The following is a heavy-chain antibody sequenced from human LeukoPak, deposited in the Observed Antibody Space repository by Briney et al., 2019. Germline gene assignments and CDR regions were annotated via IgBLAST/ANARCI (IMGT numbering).Heavy chain of an antibody. CDR3: AAHRISGFFHS. V-gene: IGHV3-21*01. CDR1: GFTFTEYN. CDR2: ITPTSGYK. D-gene: IGHD3-10*01. Sequence: GGSLRLYCIASGFTFTEYNMNWLRLTPGKGLEWVSSITPTSGYKYYADSAKGRFAVTRDNAKNSLSLPMNSLMGEDTGVYYCAAHRISGFFHSWGPGILVTVSS. J-gene: IGHJ5*01.